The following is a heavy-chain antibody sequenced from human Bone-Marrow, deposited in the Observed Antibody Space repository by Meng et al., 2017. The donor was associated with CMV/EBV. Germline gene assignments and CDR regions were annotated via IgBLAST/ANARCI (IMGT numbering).Heavy chain of an antibody. CDR3: ARERLSGTTNFDY. CDR1: GGSISSSGYY. V-gene: IGHV4-39*07. CDR2: VYYSGKT. Sequence: SETLSLTCTVSGGSISSSGYYCAWIRQPPGKGLEWIGSVYYSGKTYYNPSLKGRVTISGDTSTSQLSLKLSSVTAADTTVYYCARERLSGTTNFDYWGQGTLVTVSS. J-gene: IGHJ4*02. D-gene: IGHD1-7*01.